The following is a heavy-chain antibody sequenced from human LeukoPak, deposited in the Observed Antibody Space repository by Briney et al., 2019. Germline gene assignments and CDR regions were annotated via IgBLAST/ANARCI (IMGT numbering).Heavy chain of an antibody. CDR2: INSDGSST. CDR3: ARDGYDFWSGYYYYYYYMDV. V-gene: IGHV3-74*01. D-gene: IGHD3-3*01. Sequence: GGSLRLSCAGSGFTFSSYWMHWVRQAPGKGLVWVSRINSDGSSTSYADSVKGRFTISRDNAKNTLYLQMNSLRAEDTAVYYCARDGYDFWSGYYYYYYYMDVWGKGTTVTVSS. J-gene: IGHJ6*03. CDR1: GFTFSSYW.